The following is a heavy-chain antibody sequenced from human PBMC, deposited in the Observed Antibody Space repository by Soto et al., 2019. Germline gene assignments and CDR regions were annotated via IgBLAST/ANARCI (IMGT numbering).Heavy chain of an antibody. CDR3: ASERECSGGSCFDY. CDR2: MNPNSGNT. D-gene: IGHD2-15*01. J-gene: IGHJ4*02. V-gene: IGHV1-8*01. Sequence: ASVKVSCKASGYTFTSYDINWVRQATGQGLEWMGWMNPNSGNTGYAQKFQGRVTMTGNTSISTAYMELSSLGSEDTAVYYCASERECSGGSCFDYWGQGTLVTVS. CDR1: GYTFTSYD.